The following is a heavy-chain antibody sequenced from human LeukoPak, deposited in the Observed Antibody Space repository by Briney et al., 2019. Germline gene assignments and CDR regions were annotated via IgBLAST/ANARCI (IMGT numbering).Heavy chain of an antibody. J-gene: IGHJ5*02. CDR1: GFTFSSYS. V-gene: IGHV3-21*01. CDR2: ISSSSSYI. Sequence: GGSLRLPCAASGFTFSSYSMNWVRQAPGKGLEWVSSISSSSSYIYYADSVKGRFTISRDNAKNSLYLQMNSLRAEDTAVYYCARDAAAAGTFWFDPWGQGTLVTVSS. CDR3: ARDAAAAGTFWFDP. D-gene: IGHD6-13*01.